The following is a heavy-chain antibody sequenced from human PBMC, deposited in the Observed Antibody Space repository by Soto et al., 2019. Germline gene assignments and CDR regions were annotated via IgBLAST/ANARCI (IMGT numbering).Heavy chain of an antibody. Sequence: ASVKVSCKASGYTFTSYDINWVRQATGQGLEWMGWMNPNSGNTGYAQKFQGRVTMTRNTSISTAYMELSSLRSEDTAVYYCAKDLVYLPPPLTLSPQGGWFDPWGQGTLVTVSS. CDR2: MNPNSGNT. D-gene: IGHD1-26*01. V-gene: IGHV1-8*01. J-gene: IGHJ5*02. CDR3: AKDLVYLPPPLTLSPQGGWFDP. CDR1: GYTFTSYD.